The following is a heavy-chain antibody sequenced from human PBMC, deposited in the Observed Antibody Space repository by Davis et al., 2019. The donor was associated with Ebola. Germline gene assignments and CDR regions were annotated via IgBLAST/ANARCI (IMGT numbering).Heavy chain of an antibody. CDR1: GFTFSSYA. CDR3: AKAGRGSYDY. Sequence: GESLKISCAASGFTFSSYAMSWVRQAPGKGLEWVSAISGSGGSTYYADSVKGRFTISRDNSKNTLYLQMNSLRAEDTAVYYCAKAGRGSYDYWGQGTLVTVSS. D-gene: IGHD1-26*01. V-gene: IGHV3-23*01. CDR2: ISGSGGST. J-gene: IGHJ4*02.